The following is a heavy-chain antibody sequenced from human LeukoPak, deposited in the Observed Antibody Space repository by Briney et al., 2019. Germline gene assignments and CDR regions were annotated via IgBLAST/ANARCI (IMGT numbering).Heavy chain of an antibody. CDR2: IRSNTYGGTT. V-gene: IGHV3-49*03. CDR3: TREYYYDNSGYFRFDY. Sequence: GGSLRLSCAASGFTFSDYSMNWFRQAPGKGLEWVGFIRSNTYGGTTEYAASVKGRLTISRDDSKSVAYLQMNSLKTEDTAVYYCTREYYYDNSGYFRFDYWGQGTLVTVSS. D-gene: IGHD3-22*01. J-gene: IGHJ4*02. CDR1: GFTFSDYS.